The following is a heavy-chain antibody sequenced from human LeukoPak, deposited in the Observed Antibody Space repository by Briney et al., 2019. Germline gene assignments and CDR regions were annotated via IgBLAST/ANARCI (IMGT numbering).Heavy chain of an antibody. CDR2: IIPIFGTA. CDR3: ARASGSYWWFDS. D-gene: IGHD1-26*01. CDR1: GYTFTGYY. V-gene: IGHV1-69*13. J-gene: IGHJ5*01. Sequence: SVKVSCKASGYTFTGYYMHWVRQAPGQGLEWMGGIIPIFGTANYAQKFQGRVTITADESTSTAYMELSSLRSEDTAVYYCARASGSYWWFDSWGQGTLVTVSS.